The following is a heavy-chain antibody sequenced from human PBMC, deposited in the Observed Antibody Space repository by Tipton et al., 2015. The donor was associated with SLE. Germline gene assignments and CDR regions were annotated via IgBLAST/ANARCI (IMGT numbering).Heavy chain of an antibody. V-gene: IGHV3-23*01. J-gene: IGHJ4*02. CDR3: AKEPAYYYGSGIDY. CDR2: ISGSGGST. Sequence: SLRLSCAASGFTFSSYAMSWVRQAPGKGLEWVSAISGSGGSTYYADSVKGRFTISRGNSKNTLYLQMNSLRAEDTAVYYCAKEPAYYYGSGIDYWGQGTLVTVSS. D-gene: IGHD3-10*01. CDR1: GFTFSSYA.